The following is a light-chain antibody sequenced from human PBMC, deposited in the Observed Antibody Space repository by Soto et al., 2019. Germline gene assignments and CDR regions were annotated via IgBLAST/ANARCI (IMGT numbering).Light chain of an antibody. CDR2: GAS. CDR3: QQYNDWPPRT. J-gene: IGKJ1*01. Sequence: EIVMTQSPAALSVSPGERATLSCRASQSVSSNVAWYQQKPGQAPRLLIYGASTRATGIPARFSGSGSGTEFTLTISSLQSEDLAVYYCQQYNDWPPRTFGQGTKVEIK. V-gene: IGKV3-15*01. CDR1: QSVSSN.